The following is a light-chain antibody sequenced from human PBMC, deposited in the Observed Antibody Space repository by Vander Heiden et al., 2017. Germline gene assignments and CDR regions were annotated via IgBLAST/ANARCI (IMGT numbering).Light chain of an antibody. CDR1: ALPKQD. CDR3: QSTDISGASVL. Sequence: SSDLTQPTSVSVPPGQTARITCSGDALPKQDACWYQQNPGQAPLLVIYKDTERPPGIPERFSGSSSGTTVTLTIGGVQAEDEADYYCQSTDISGASVLFGGGTKLTVL. CDR2: KDT. J-gene: IGLJ2*01. V-gene: IGLV3-25*03.